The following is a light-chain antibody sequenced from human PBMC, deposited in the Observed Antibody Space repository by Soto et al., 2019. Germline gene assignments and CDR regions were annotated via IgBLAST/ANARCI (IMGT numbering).Light chain of an antibody. Sequence: QSVLTQPASVSGSPGQSITISCTGTSSDVGLYNYVSWYQQYPGKAPKLMIFEVSNRPSGVSNRFSASKSGNTASLTISGLQAEDEADYYCISYTTSSTSYVFGTGTKVTVL. V-gene: IGLV2-14*01. CDR2: EVS. J-gene: IGLJ1*01. CDR3: ISYTTSSTSYV. CDR1: SSDVGLYNY.